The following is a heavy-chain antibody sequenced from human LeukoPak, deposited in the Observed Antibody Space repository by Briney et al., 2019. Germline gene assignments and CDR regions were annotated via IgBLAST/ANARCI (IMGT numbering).Heavy chain of an antibody. J-gene: IGHJ4*02. CDR1: GFTFSSYA. CDR3: AKDSSPAYDFWSGYLYYFDY. CDR2: ISGSGGST. V-gene: IGHV3-23*01. Sequence: GGSLRLSCAASGFTFSSYAMSWVRQAPGKGLEWVSAISGSGGSTYYADSVKGRFTISRDNSKNTLYLQMNSLRAEDTAVYYCAKDSSPAYDFWSGYLYYFDYWGQGTLVTVSS. D-gene: IGHD3-3*01.